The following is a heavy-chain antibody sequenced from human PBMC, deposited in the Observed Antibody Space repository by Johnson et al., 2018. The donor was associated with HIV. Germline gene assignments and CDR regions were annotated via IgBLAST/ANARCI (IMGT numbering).Heavy chain of an antibody. CDR1: GFTFDDYG. D-gene: IGHD2-8*01. Sequence: VQLVESGGGVVRPGGSLRLSCAASGFTFDDYGMSWVRQAPGMGLEWVSGMNWNGGSTGYADSVKGRFTISRDNAKNSLYLQMNSLRAEDTALYYCARVMYPHQGGAFDIWGQGTMVTVSS. V-gene: IGHV3-20*04. CDR3: ARVMYPHQGGAFDI. CDR2: MNWNGGST. J-gene: IGHJ3*02.